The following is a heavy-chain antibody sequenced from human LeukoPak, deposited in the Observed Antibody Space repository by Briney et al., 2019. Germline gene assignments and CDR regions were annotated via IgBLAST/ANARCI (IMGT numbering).Heavy chain of an antibody. V-gene: IGHV3-74*01. CDR1: GFTFSSYW. CDR3: VSFYETY. Sequence: GGSLRLSCAASGFTFSSYWMHWVRQAPGKGLVWVSHINSDGSWTSYADSVKGRFTISKDNAKNTVYLQMNNLRAEDTAVYYCVSFYETYWGRGTQVTVAS. D-gene: IGHD2-2*01. CDR2: INSDGSWT. J-gene: IGHJ4*02.